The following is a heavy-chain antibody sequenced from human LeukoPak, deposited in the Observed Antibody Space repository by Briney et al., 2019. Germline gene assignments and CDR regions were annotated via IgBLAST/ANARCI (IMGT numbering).Heavy chain of an antibody. CDR2: INHSGST. J-gene: IGHJ4*02. Sequence: KPSETLSLTCAVYGGSFSGYYWSWIRQPPGKGLEWIGEINHSGSTNYNPSLKSRVTISVDTSKNQFSLKLSSVTAADTAVYYCARREPMVRGAKPFDYWGQGTLVTVSP. CDR3: ARREPMVRGAKPFDY. V-gene: IGHV4-34*01. D-gene: IGHD3-10*01. CDR1: GGSFSGYY.